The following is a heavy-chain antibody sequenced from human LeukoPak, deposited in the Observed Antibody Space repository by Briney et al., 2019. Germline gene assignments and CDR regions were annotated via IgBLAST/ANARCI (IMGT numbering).Heavy chain of an antibody. Sequence: SETLPLTCTVSGGSISRYYWSWIRQPPGKGLEWIGYIYYSGSTNYNPSLKSRVTISVDTSKNQFSLKLSSVTAADTAVYYCAREASVPYDFWSGHIFDYWGQGTLVTVSS. V-gene: IGHV4-59*01. J-gene: IGHJ4*02. CDR1: GGSISRYY. CDR3: AREASVPYDFWSGHIFDY. CDR2: IYYSGST. D-gene: IGHD3-3*01.